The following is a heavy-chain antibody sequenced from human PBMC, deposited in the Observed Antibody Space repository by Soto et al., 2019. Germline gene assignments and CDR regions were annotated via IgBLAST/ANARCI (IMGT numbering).Heavy chain of an antibody. D-gene: IGHD3-16*01. Sequence: EVQLLESGGGLVQPGGSLRLSCAASGFTFSSYAMSWVRQAPGKGLEWVSAISGSGGSTYYADSVKGRFTISRDNSKNTLYLQRNSLRAEDSAAYYCARGHANIDYWGQGTLVTVSS. CDR2: ISGSGGST. V-gene: IGHV3-23*01. CDR1: GFTFSSYA. CDR3: ARGHANIDY. J-gene: IGHJ4*02.